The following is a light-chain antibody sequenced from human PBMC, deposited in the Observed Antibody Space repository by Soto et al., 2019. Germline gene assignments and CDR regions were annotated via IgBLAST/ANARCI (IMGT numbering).Light chain of an antibody. CDR3: NSYTSSSTLV. V-gene: IGLV2-14*03. Sequence: QSALTQPASVSGSPGQSITIFCTGTSSDVGAYNFVSWYQQHPGKVPKLMIYDVNNRPSGVSNRFSGSKSGNTASLTISGLQAEXEAHYYCNSYTSSSTLVFGGGTKLTVL. J-gene: IGLJ2*01. CDR2: DVN. CDR1: SSDVGAYNF.